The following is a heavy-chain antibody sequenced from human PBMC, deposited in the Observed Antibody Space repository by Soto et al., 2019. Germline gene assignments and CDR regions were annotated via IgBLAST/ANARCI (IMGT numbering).Heavy chain of an antibody. CDR1: GGSISSYY. D-gene: IGHD3-22*01. CDR2: IYDSGST. J-gene: IGHJ5*02. Sequence: PSETLSLTCTVSGGSISSYYWSWIRQPPGKGLEWIGYIYDSGSTNYNPSLKSRVTISVDTSKNQFSLKLSSVTAADTAVYYCAREWRDSAGYNPFDRWGQGTLVTVSS. CDR3: AREWRDSAGYNPFDR. V-gene: IGHV4-59*01.